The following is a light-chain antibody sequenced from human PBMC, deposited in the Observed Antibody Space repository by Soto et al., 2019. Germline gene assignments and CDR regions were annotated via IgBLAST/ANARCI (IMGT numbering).Light chain of an antibody. CDR3: QQYETISGT. CDR2: DAY. V-gene: IGKV1-5*01. Sequence: DIQMTQSPSTLSASLGDTVTVTCRASQSVSGWLAWYQQKPGEAPKLLIYDAYALPRGVPSRFSGSVSGTKFTLTIAILEPDDFTTYYCQQYETISGTFGPGTKVEI. CDR1: QSVSGW. J-gene: IGKJ1*01.